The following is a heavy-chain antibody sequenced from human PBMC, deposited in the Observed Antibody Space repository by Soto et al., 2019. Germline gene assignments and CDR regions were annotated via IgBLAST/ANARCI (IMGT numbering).Heavy chain of an antibody. CDR3: ARASGYYDSSGYSFIGNLDY. J-gene: IGHJ4*02. D-gene: IGHD3-22*01. Sequence: PSETLSLTCAVSGGSISSGGYSWSWIRQPPGKGLEWIGYIYHSGSTYYNPSLKSRVTISVDRSKNQFSLKLSSVTAADTAVYYCARASGYYDSSGYSFIGNLDYWGQRTLVTVSS. CDR2: IYHSGST. CDR1: GGSISSGGYS. V-gene: IGHV4-30-2*01.